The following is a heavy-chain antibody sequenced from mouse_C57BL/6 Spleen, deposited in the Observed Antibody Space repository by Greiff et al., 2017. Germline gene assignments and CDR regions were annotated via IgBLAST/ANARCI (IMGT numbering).Heavy chain of an antibody. CDR1: GYTFTSYW. Sequence: QVQLQQPGAELVRPGSSVKLSCKASGYTFTSYWMDWVKQSPGQGLEWIGNIYTSDSETHYNQKFKDKATLTVDKSSSTAYMQHSSLTSEDSAVYYCAREGPTGFDYWGQGTTLTVSS. J-gene: IGHJ2*01. CDR2: IYTSDSET. D-gene: IGHD4-1*01. V-gene: IGHV1-61*01. CDR3: AREGPTGFDY.